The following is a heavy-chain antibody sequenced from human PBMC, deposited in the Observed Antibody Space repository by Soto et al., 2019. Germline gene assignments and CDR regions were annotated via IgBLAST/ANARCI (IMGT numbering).Heavy chain of an antibody. Sequence: SETLSLTCTVSGGSISSGDYYWSWIRQPPGKGLEWIGYIYYSGSTYYNPSLKSRVTISVDTSKNQFSLKLSSVTAADTAVYYCARVTSRFLEWFGWFDPGAREPWSPSPQ. J-gene: IGHJ5*02. V-gene: IGHV4-30-4*01. CDR2: IYYSGST. CDR3: ARVTSRFLEWFGWFDP. D-gene: IGHD3-3*01. CDR1: GGSISSGDYY.